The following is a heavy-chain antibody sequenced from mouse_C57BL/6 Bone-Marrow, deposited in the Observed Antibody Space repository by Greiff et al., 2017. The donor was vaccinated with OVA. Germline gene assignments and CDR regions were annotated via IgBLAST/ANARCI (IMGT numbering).Heavy chain of an antibody. CDR3: TPGGLLPFDY. CDR2: IDPENGDT. J-gene: IGHJ2*01. V-gene: IGHV14-4*01. D-gene: IGHD2-3*01. CDR1: GFNIKDDY. Sequence: EVKLQESGAELVRPGASVKLSCTASGFNIKDDYMHWVKQRPEQGLEWIGWIDPENGDTDYASKFQGKATITADTSSNTAYLQLSSLTSEDTAVYYCTPGGLLPFDYWGQGTTLTVSS.